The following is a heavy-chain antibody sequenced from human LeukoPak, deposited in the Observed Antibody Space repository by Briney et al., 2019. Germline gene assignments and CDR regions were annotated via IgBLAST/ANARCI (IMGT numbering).Heavy chain of an antibody. CDR1: GFTFSNFA. V-gene: IGHV3-23*01. J-gene: IGHJ5*02. CDR2: ISGSGSNT. D-gene: IGHD3-3*01. CDR3: AKDVSDTVFGVVSPMT. Sequence: GGSLRLSCAASGFTFSNFAMTWVRQAPGKGLEWVSEISGSGSNTYYADSVKGQFTISRDNSKNTLYLQMNRLRAEDTAVYYCAKDVSDTVFGVVSPMTWGQGTLVIVSS.